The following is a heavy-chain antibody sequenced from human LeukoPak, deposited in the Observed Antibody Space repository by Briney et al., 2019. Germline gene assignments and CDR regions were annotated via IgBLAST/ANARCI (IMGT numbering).Heavy chain of an antibody. CDR1: GFTFSSYG. Sequence: GGTLRLSCAASGFTFSSYGMSWVRQAPGKGLEWVSAISGSGGSTYYADSVKGRFTISRDNSKNTLYLQMNSLRAEDTAVYYCARGLIVVAHECDAFDIWGQGTMVTVSS. J-gene: IGHJ3*02. D-gene: IGHD3-22*01. CDR2: ISGSGGST. CDR3: ARGLIVVAHECDAFDI. V-gene: IGHV3-23*01.